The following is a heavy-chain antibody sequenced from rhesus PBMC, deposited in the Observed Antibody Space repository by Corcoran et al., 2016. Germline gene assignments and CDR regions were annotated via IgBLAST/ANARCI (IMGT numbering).Heavy chain of an antibody. J-gene: IGHJ4*01. D-gene: IGHD3-16*01. CDR1: GGSISSNY. Sequence: QVQLQESGPGLVKPSETLSLTCAVPGGSISSNYWSWIRQPPGKGLEWIGYIYGSSGNTYYNPSLKSRVTISTDTSKNQFSLKLSSVTAADTAVYYCASYYSGSLGFDYWGQGVLVTVSS. V-gene: IGHV4-160*01. CDR3: ASYYSGSLGFDY. CDR2: IYGSSGNT.